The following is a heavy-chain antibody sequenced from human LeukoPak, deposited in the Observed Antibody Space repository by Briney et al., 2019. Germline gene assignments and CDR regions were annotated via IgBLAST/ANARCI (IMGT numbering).Heavy chain of an antibody. D-gene: IGHD5-12*01. Sequence: ASVKVSCTASGYIFTSYYMHWVRQAPGQGLEWMGWINPNSGGTNYAQKFQGRVTMTRDTSISTAYMELSRLRSDDTAVYYCAREAHIVATISPAYWGQGTLVTVSS. V-gene: IGHV1-2*02. CDR3: AREAHIVATISPAY. CDR2: INPNSGGT. CDR1: GYIFTSYY. J-gene: IGHJ4*02.